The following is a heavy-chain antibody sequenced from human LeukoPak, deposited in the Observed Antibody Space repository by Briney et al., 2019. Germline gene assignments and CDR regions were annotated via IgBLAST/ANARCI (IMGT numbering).Heavy chain of an antibody. CDR2: IYYTGST. D-gene: IGHD1-26*01. CDR3: ARDKGGGSYSPRPGYFDY. J-gene: IGHJ4*02. V-gene: IGHV4-39*02. Sequence: TSETLSLTCTVSVGSISSISYYCGWIRQPPGKWLEWIGSIYYTGSTYYNPSLKSRVTISVETSKNQFSLKLSSVTAADTAVYYCARDKGGGSYSPRPGYFDYWGQGTLVTVSS. CDR1: VGSISSISYY.